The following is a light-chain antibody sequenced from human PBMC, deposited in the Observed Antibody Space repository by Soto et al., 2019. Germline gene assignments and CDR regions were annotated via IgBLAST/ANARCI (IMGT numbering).Light chain of an antibody. Sequence: QSALTQPPSASGSPGHSVTISCTGTSSDVGDYNYVSWYQQYPGIAPKLMIYEVSKRPSGVPDRFSGFKSGNTASLTVSGLQAEDEADYYCSSYAGSNSYVFGTGTKVTVL. CDR3: SSYAGSNSYV. J-gene: IGLJ1*01. V-gene: IGLV2-8*01. CDR1: SSDVGDYNY. CDR2: EVS.